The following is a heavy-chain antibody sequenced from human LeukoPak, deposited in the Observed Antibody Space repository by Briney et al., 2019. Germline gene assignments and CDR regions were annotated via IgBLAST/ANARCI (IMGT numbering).Heavy chain of an antibody. D-gene: IGHD2-21*02. CDR1: GFTFSNYG. Sequence: GGSLRLSCAASGFTFSNYGMTWVRQAPGKGLEWVAVIWYDGSNKYYADSVKGRFTISRDNSKNTLYLQMNSLRAEDTAVYYCASALGVTTDYWGQGTLVTVSS. CDR3: ASALGVTTDY. CDR2: IWYDGSNK. V-gene: IGHV3-33*08. J-gene: IGHJ4*02.